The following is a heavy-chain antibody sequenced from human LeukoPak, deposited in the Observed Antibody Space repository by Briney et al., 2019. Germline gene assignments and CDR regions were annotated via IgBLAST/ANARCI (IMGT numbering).Heavy chain of an antibody. J-gene: IGHJ4*02. CDR1: GFTFSSYS. CDR2: ISSSSSYI. V-gene: IGHV3-21*01. Sequence: GGSLRLSCAASGFTFSSYSMNWVRQAPGKGLEWVSSISSSSSYIYYADSVKGRFTISIDNAKNSLYLQMHSMRAEATAVSNSEREDWLRRVRALDYWGQGTLVTVPS. D-gene: IGHD5-12*01. CDR3: EREDWLRRVRALDY.